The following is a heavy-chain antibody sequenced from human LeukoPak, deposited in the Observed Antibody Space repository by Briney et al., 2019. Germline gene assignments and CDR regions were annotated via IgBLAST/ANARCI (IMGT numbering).Heavy chain of an antibody. D-gene: IGHD3-10*01. Sequence: SETLSLTCTVSGYSISSGYYWGWIRQPPGKGLEWIGSIYHSGSTYYNPSLKSRVTISVDTSKNQFSLKLSSVTAADTAVYYCARESLWFGELLGPGGGYFDYRGQGTLVTVSS. CDR1: GYSISSGYY. CDR3: ARESLWFGELLGPGGGYFDY. J-gene: IGHJ4*02. V-gene: IGHV4-38-2*02. CDR2: IYHSGST.